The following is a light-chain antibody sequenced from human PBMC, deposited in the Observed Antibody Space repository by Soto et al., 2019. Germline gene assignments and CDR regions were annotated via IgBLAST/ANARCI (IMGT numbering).Light chain of an antibody. CDR3: SSYTSSSTYV. CDR1: SSNIGSNS. J-gene: IGLJ1*01. CDR2: SNN. Sequence: QSVLTQPPSASGTPGQRVTISCSGSSSNIGSNSINWYQQLPGTAPKLLIYSNNQRPSGVPDRFSGSKSGTSASLAISGLRSEDEADYYCSSYTSSSTYVFGTGTKVTVL. V-gene: IGLV1-44*01.